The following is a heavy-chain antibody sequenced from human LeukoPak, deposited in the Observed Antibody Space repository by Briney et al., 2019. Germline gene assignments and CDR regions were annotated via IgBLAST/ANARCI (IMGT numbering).Heavy chain of an antibody. CDR2: IKQDGSEK. V-gene: IGHV3-7*03. D-gene: IGHD3-22*01. Sequence: PGGSLRLSCAASGFTFSRYWMSWVRQVPRKGLEWVANIKQDGSEKYYVDSVKGRFTISRDNPKNSLYLQMDSLRAEDTAVYYCARDKGGYDTSGSLFVFGGQGTLVTVSS. CDR1: GFTFSRYW. J-gene: IGHJ4*02. CDR3: ARDKGGYDTSGSLFVF.